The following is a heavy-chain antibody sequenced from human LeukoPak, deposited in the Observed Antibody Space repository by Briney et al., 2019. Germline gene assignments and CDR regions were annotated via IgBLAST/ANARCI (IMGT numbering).Heavy chain of an antibody. CDR3: AKEGAYPIITYDS. V-gene: IGHV3-7*01. Sequence: PGGSLRLSCAASGFTFSSYWMNWVRQAPGKGLERVANIKQDGSEKYYVDSVKGRFTISRDNAKNSLCLQMNSLRAEDTAVYYCAKEGAYPIITYDSWGQGTLVTVSS. J-gene: IGHJ5*01. CDR2: IKQDGSEK. D-gene: IGHD3-10*01. CDR1: GFTFSSYW.